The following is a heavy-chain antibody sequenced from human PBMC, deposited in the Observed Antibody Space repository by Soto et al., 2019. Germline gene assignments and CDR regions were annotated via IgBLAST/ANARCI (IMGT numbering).Heavy chain of an antibody. J-gene: IGHJ4*02. Sequence: QVQLVQSGAEVKKPGASVKVSCKASGYTFTSYGISWVRQAPGQGLEWMGWISAYNGNTNYAQKLQGRVTMTTDTATSTAYMELRSLRSDDTAVYYCARGHSSGWYETNHYFDYWGQGTLVTVSS. CDR1: GYTFTSYG. CDR3: ARGHSSGWYETNHYFDY. D-gene: IGHD6-13*01. V-gene: IGHV1-18*01. CDR2: ISAYNGNT.